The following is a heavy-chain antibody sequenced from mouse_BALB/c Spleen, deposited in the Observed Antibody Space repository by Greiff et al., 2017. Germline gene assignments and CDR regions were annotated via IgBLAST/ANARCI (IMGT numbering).Heavy chain of an antibody. CDR1: GFTFSSFG. CDR2: ISSGSSTI. V-gene: IGHV5-17*02. CDR3: ARGGFGNPAWFAY. J-gene: IGHJ3*01. Sequence: EVMLVESGGGLVQPGGSRKLSCAASGFTFSSFGMHWVRQAPEKGLEWVAYISSGSSTIYYADTVKGRFTISRDNPKNTLFLQMTSLRSEDTAMYYCARGGFGNPAWFAYWGQGTLVTVSA. D-gene: IGHD2-1*01.